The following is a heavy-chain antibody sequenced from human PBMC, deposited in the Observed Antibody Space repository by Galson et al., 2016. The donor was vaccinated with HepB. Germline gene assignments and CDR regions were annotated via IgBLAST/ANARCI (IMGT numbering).Heavy chain of an antibody. V-gene: IGHV3-33*03. Sequence: SLRLSCAAPGFTFSRFTMHWVRQAPGKGLEWVAVVWYDGSEKVYAESVKGRFTISRDNSKNTLYLQMNSLRDEDTAVYYCAQDQSSMLQGGFDNWGQGTQVTVSS. D-gene: IGHD2/OR15-2a*01. J-gene: IGHJ4*02. CDR1: GFTFSRFT. CDR3: AQDQSSMLQGGFDN. CDR2: VWYDGSEK.